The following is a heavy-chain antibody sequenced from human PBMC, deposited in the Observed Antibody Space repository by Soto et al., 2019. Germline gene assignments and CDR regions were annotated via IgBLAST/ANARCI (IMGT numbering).Heavy chain of an antibody. CDR1: GYNFATYW. D-gene: IGHD5-18*01. Sequence: EVQLVQSGAEVKKPGESLKISCKGSGYNFATYWIAGVRQLPGKGPEWMGIIYPGDSDTSYSPSFQGQVTISVDKSISTAYLQWNSLKASDTAVYYCARRGYSYGLDVWGQGTKVTVSS. J-gene: IGHJ6*02. V-gene: IGHV5-51*01. CDR2: IYPGDSDT. CDR3: ARRGYSYGLDV.